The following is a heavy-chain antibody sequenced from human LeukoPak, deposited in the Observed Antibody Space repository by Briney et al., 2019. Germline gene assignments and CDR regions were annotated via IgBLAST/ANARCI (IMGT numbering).Heavy chain of an antibody. CDR2: ISWNSGSI. CDR1: GFTFDDYA. CDR3: AKPMVRGVMGYYFDY. D-gene: IGHD3-10*01. J-gene: IGHJ4*02. Sequence: GGSLRLSCAASGFTFDDYAMHWVRQAPGKGLEWVSGISWNSGSIGYADSVKGRFTISRDNAKNSLYLQMNSLRAEDTAVYYCAKPMVRGVMGYYFDYWGQGTLVTVSS. V-gene: IGHV3-9*01.